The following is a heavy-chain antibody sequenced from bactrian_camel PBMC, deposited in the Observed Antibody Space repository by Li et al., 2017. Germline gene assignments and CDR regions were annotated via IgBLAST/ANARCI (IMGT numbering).Heavy chain of an antibody. D-gene: IGHD4*01. CDR2: IYSGADNT. J-gene: IGHJ4*01. V-gene: IGHV3S1*01. CDR1: HYTPSAAC. CDR3: AAANFKRYYSDYAANPERYNF. Sequence: VQLVESGGGSVQAGGSLKLACTVTHYTPSAACMAWFRQAPGKEREWVAAIYSGADNTYYSDSVKGRFTISRDSAKSTVYLQMNLLKPDDTAMYYCAAANFKRYYSDYAANPERYNFWGQGTQVTVS.